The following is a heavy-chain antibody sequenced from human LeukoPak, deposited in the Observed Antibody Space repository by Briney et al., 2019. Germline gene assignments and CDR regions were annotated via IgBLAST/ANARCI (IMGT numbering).Heavy chain of an antibody. D-gene: IGHD3-22*01. CDR3: AKDNPFYDSSGFSLDY. J-gene: IGHJ4*02. Sequence: PGGSLRLSCAASGFDFSSNWMHWVRQAPGKGLEWVAVISYDGSNKYYAGSVKGRFTISRDNSKNTLYLQMNSLRAEDTAVYYCAKDNPFYDSSGFSLDYWGQGTLVTVSS. CDR2: ISYDGSNK. CDR1: GFDFSSNW. V-gene: IGHV3-30*18.